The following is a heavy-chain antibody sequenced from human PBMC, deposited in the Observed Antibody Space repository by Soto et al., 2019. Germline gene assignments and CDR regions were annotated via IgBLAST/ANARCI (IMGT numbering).Heavy chain of an antibody. CDR3: ARSVFP. V-gene: IGHV4-59*12. CDR2: IYYSGST. J-gene: IGHJ5*02. Sequence: SEPLSLTCTVSGGSIISYYWNCIRQPPGKALEYIGYIYYSGSTYYNPSLKSRVTISVDASKNQFSLKLSSVTAADTAVYYCARSVFPLGQGTLVTVSS. CDR1: GGSIISYY.